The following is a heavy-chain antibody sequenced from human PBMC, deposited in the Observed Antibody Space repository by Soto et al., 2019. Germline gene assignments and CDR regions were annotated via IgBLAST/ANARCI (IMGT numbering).Heavy chain of an antibody. CDR1: GGTFSSYA. Sequence: QVQLVQSVSEVKKPVPSVKVSCKASGGTFSSYAISWVRQAPGQGLEWMGGIIPIFGTANYAQKFQGRVTITADEYTSTAYMELSSLRSEDTAVYYCAYVAAAGNLFDYWGQGTLVTVSS. CDR2: IIPIFGTA. CDR3: AYVAAAGNLFDY. D-gene: IGHD6-13*01. V-gene: IGHV1-69*01. J-gene: IGHJ4*02.